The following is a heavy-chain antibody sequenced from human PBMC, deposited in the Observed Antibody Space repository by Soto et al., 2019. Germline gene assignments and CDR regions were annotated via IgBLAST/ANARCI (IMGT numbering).Heavy chain of an antibody. D-gene: IGHD3-10*01. CDR3: ARVPFPRGYYYYYYMDV. Sequence: PGGSLRLSCAASGFTFSRYSMNWVRQAPGKGLEWVAVIWYDGSNKYYADSVKGRFTISRDNSKNTLYLQMNSLRAEDTAVYYCARVPFPRGYYYYYYMDVWGKGTTVTVSS. CDR1: GFTFSRYS. V-gene: IGHV3-33*08. CDR2: IWYDGSNK. J-gene: IGHJ6*03.